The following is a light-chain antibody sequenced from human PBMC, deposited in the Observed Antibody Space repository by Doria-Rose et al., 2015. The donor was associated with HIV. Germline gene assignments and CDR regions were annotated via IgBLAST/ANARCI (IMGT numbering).Light chain of an antibody. CDR1: QSFSSTY. V-gene: IGKV3-20*01. CDR3: HQYGTSWT. J-gene: IGKJ1*01. CDR2: DGS. Sequence: TQSPGTLSLSPWARATLSCRASQSFSSTYLAWYHPKPGQAPSLLIYDGSPRATGIPGRFSVSGSGTDFSLTINRLEPEDFALYYCHQYGTSWTFGQGTKVEI.